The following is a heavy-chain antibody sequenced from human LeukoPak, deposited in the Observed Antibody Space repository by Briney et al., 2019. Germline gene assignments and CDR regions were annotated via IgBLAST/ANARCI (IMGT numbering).Heavy chain of an antibody. V-gene: IGHV1-69*17. J-gene: IGHJ4*02. CDR1: GGTFSSYA. CDR2: IIPIFGIA. Sequence: ASVKVSCKASGGTFSSYAISWVRQAPGQELEWMGGIIPIFGIANYAQKFQGRVTITADKSTSTAYMELSSLRSEDTAVYYCASDGYSGSYRGSYYWGQGTLVTVSS. D-gene: IGHD1-26*01. CDR3: ASDGYSGSYRGSYY.